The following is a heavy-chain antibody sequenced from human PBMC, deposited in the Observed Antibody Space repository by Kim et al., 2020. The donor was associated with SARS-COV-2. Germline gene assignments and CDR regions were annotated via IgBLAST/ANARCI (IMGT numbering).Heavy chain of an antibody. CDR1: GGAISSGGYY. Sequence: SETLSLTCTVSGGAISSGGYYWSWIRQHPGEGLEWIGYIYYTGRGHYNPSLGGRVTISMDTSKNQFSLMLTSVTAADTAVYYCARDQPSDAWFDPWAQGTLVSVSS. D-gene: IGHD2-21*01. J-gene: IGHJ5*02. CDR3: ARDQPSDAWFDP. CDR2: IYYTGRG. V-gene: IGHV4-31*03.